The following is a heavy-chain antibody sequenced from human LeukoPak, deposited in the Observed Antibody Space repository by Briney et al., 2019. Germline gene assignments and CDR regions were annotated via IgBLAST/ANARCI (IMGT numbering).Heavy chain of an antibody. V-gene: IGHV3-23*01. CDR3: ARVSLWFGESYDYYMDV. D-gene: IGHD3-10*01. J-gene: IGHJ6*03. CDR2: ISGSGGST. CDR1: GFTFSSYS. Sequence: PGGSLRLSCAVSGFTFSSYSMSWVRQAPGKGLEWVSAISGSGGSTYYADSVKGRFTISRDNSRNTLYLQMNSLRAEDTAVYYCARVSLWFGESYDYYMDVWGKGTTVTISS.